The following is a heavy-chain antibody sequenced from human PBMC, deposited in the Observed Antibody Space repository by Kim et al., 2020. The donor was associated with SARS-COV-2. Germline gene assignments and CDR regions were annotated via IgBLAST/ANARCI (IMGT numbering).Heavy chain of an antibody. CDR2: IRSKAYGGTT. V-gene: IGHV3-49*03. CDR1: GFTFGDYA. CDR3: TRESPGIVVVPAAGRGGFDYGMDV. D-gene: IGHD2-2*01. Sequence: GGSLRLSCTASGFTFGDYAMSWFRQAPGKGLEWVGFIRSKAYGGTTEYAASVKGRFTISSDDSKSIAYLQMNSLKTEDTAVYYCTRESPGIVVVPAAGRGGFDYGMDVWGQGTTVTVSS. J-gene: IGHJ6*02.